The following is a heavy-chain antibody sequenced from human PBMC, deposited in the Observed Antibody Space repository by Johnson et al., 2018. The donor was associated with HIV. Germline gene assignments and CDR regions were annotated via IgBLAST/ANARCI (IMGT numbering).Heavy chain of an antibody. CDR2: ISYDGSNK. D-gene: IGHD2-15*01. Sequence: QVQLVESGGGVVQPGRSLRLSCAASGFTFSSYGMHWVRQAPGKGLEWVAVISYDGSNKYYADSVKGRFTISRDNSKNSLYLQMNSLRAEDTAVYYCARDPFTPAGSDAFDIWGQGTMVTVSS. J-gene: IGHJ3*02. CDR1: GFTFSSYG. CDR3: ARDPFTPAGSDAFDI. V-gene: IGHV3-30*03.